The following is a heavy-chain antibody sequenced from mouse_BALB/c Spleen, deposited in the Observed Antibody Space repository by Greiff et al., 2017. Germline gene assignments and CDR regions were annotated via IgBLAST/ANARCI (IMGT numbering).Heavy chain of an antibody. V-gene: IGHV2-9*02. Sequence: VKVVESGPGLVAPSQSLSITCTVSGFSLTSYGVHWVRQPPGKGLEWLGVIWAGGSTNYNSALMSRLSISKDNSKSQVFLKMNSLQTDDTAMYYCARARGGYDWFAYWGQGTLVTVSA. D-gene: IGHD2-14*01. CDR2: IWAGGST. CDR3: ARARGGYDWFAY. CDR1: GFSLTSYG. J-gene: IGHJ3*01.